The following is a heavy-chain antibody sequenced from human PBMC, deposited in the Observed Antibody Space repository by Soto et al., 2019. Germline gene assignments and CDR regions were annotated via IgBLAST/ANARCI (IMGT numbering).Heavy chain of an antibody. D-gene: IGHD2-15*01. CDR1: GFTFSSYV. Sequence: EVQLLESGGGLVQPGGSLRLSCAASGFTFSSYVMTWVRQAPGKGLEWVSTISANGGNTYYADSVKGRFTISRDNSKNRLYVQMTSLRAEDTAVYYCAKVGYCSGCSCYSPSYYYAMDVWGQGTTVTVSS. CDR3: AKVGYCSGCSCYSPSYYYAMDV. CDR2: ISANGGNT. J-gene: IGHJ6*02. V-gene: IGHV3-23*01.